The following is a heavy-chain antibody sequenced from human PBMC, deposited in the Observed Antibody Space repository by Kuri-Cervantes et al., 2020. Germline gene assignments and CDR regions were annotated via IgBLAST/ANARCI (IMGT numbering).Heavy chain of an antibody. V-gene: IGHV4-34*01. CDR3: ARPIYYGSGSYAF. Sequence: GSLRLSCAVYGGSFSGYSWSWIRQPPGKGLEWIGEINHSGSTNYNPSLKSRVTISVDTSKNQFSLKLSSVTAADTAVYYCARPIYYGSGSYAFWSQGTLVTVSS. CDR1: GGSFSGYS. J-gene: IGHJ4*02. CDR2: INHSGST. D-gene: IGHD3-10*01.